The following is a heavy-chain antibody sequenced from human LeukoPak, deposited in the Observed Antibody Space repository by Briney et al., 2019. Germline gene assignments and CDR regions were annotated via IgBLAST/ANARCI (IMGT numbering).Heavy chain of an antibody. J-gene: IGHJ4*02. D-gene: IGHD3-22*01. CDR3: ARALPNRPYYYDSSSYPSFDY. CDR1: GGSFSGYY. CDR2: INHSGST. Sequence: TSETLSLTCAVYGGSFSGYYWSWIRQPPGKGLEWTGEINHSGSTNYNPSLKSRVTISVDTSKNQSSLKLSSVTAADTAVYYCARALPNRPYYYDSSSYPSFDYWGQGTLVTVSS. V-gene: IGHV4-34*01.